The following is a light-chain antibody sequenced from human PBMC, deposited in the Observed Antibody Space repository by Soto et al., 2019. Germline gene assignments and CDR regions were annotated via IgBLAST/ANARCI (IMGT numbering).Light chain of an antibody. V-gene: IGLV1-44*01. CDR2: SNN. J-gene: IGLJ2*01. Sequence: QSVLTQPPSASGTPGQRVTISCSGSSSNIGSNTVNWYQQLPGTAPKLLIYSNNQRPSGVPDRFSGSKSGTSASLAISGLQSDDEADYYCAAWDDSLEVVFGGGTQLTVL. CDR3: AAWDDSLEVV. CDR1: SSNIGSNT.